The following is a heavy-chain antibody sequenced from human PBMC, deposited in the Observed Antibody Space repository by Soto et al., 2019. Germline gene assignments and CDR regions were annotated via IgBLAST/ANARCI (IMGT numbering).Heavy chain of an antibody. Sequence: ASGKVCCKASCYTFTSYGISWVRQAPGQGLEWMGWISAYNGNTNYAQKLQGRVTMTTDTSTSTAYMELRSLRSDERAVYYGARGAYSKTYNWFDPWGQGTLVTVAS. CDR2: ISAYNGNT. CDR3: ARGAYSKTYNWFDP. CDR1: CYTFTSYG. D-gene: IGHD3-16*01. J-gene: IGHJ5*02. V-gene: IGHV1-18*04.